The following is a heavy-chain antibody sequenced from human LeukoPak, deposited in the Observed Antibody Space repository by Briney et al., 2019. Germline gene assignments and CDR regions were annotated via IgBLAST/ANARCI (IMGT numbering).Heavy chain of an antibody. D-gene: IGHD3-10*01. CDR1: GYTFTNYY. V-gene: IGHV1-2*02. CDR2: INPSGGST. CDR3: ARTRNYYGSGSFGY. Sequence: ASVKVSCKASGYTFTNYYMHWVRQAPGQGLEWMGMINPSGGSTNYAQKFQGRVTMTRDTSISTAYMELSRLRSDDTAVYYCARTRNYYGSGSFGYWGQGTLVTVSS. J-gene: IGHJ4*02.